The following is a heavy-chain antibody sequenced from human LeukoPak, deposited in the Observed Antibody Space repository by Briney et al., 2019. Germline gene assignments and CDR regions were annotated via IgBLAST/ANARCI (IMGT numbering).Heavy chain of an antibody. CDR3: AKITGLSPGAFDY. CDR1: GFTFSSYA. J-gene: IGHJ4*02. D-gene: IGHD3-16*01. Sequence: GSLRLSCAASGFTFSSYAMHWVRQAPGKGLEWVAVVSYDGSNKYYADSVKGRFTISRDNSENTVYLQMNSLRLEDTAVYYCAKITGLSPGAFDYLGQGTRVIVSS. V-gene: IGHV3-30-3*02. CDR2: VSYDGSNK.